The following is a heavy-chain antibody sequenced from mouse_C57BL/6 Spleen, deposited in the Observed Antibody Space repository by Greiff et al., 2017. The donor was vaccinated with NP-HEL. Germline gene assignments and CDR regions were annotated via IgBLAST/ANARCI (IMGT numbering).Heavy chain of an antibody. CDR1: GYTFTDYN. CDR2: INPNNGGT. Sequence: EVQLQQSGPELVKPGASVKIPCKASGYTFTDYNMDWVKQSHGKSLEWIGDINPNNGGTIYNQKFKGKATLTVDKSSSTAYMELRSLTSEDTAVYYCARHYYGSRGDWYFDVWGTGTTVTVSS. J-gene: IGHJ1*03. D-gene: IGHD1-1*01. CDR3: ARHYYGSRGDWYFDV. V-gene: IGHV1-18*01.